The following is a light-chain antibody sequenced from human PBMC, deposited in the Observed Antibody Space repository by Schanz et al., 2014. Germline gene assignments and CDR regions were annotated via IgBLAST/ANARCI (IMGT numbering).Light chain of an antibody. CDR2: RAS. CDR3: QQYNEWPRT. V-gene: IGKV3-20*01. Sequence: EIVLTQSPGTLSLSPGERATLSCKASQSISGYDLAWYQQKPGQAPRLLIYRASSRAPGISARFSGSGSGTDFTLTISGLQSEDFAMYYCQQYNEWPRTFGQGTRVEIK. CDR1: QSISGYD. J-gene: IGKJ1*01.